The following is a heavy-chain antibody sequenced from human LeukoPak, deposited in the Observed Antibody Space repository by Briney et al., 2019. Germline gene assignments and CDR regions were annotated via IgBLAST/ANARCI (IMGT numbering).Heavy chain of an antibody. CDR3: ARVSGAAAVPDY. V-gene: IGHV4-61*01. Sequence: SETLSVTCTVSGGAVRRSNDYWSWIRQSPGKGLEWVGFFSYNAHSDYNPSLKSRVTISIDTSRNQFSLRLTSVTAADTAIYYCARVSGAAAVPDYWGQGNLVTVSS. CDR1: GGAVRRSNDY. CDR2: FSYNAHS. D-gene: IGHD2-15*01. J-gene: IGHJ4*02.